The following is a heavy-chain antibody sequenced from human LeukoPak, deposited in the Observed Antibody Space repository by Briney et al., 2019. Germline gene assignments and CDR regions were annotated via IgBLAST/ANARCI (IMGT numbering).Heavy chain of an antibody. CDR1: GGFISSYY. CDR2: IYYSGST. J-gene: IGHJ4*02. D-gene: IGHD5-18*01. V-gene: IGHV4-59*08. CDR3: ARRGDRGYSYGTFDY. Sequence: PSETLSLTCTVSGGFISSYYWSWIRQPPGKGLEWIGYIYYSGSTNYNPSLEGRVTISVDTSKNQFSLQLSSVTAADTAVYYCARRGDRGYSYGTFDYWGQGALVTVSS.